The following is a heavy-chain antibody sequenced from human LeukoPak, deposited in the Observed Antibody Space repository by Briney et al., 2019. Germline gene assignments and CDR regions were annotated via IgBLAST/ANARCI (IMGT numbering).Heavy chain of an antibody. D-gene: IGHD2-2*01. J-gene: IGHJ4*02. V-gene: IGHV1-69*06. Sequence: SVKVSCKASGGTFSSYDISWVRQAPGQGLEWMGGIIPMFGKTNYAQKFQGRVTTTADKATSTAYMELSSLRCEDTAVYYCAGGRTGIVVVPATLRNYYFDYWGQGTLVTVSS. CDR1: GGTFSSYD. CDR3: AGGRTGIVVVPATLRNYYFDY. CDR2: IIPMFGKT.